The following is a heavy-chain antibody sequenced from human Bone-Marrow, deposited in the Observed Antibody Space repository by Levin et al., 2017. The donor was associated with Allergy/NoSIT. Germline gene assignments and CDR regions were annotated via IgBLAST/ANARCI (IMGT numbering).Heavy chain of an antibody. CDR1: GFTFGTYW. V-gene: IGHV3-7*04. CDR2: ISPDGSER. J-gene: IGHJ4*02. D-gene: IGHD3-16*01. Sequence: ETLSLTCETSGFTFGTYWMSWVRQVPGKRLQWVASISPDGSERHYDDFVKGRFTISRDNARDSLFLQMNSLRAEDASVYYCARDLIGSVTFGGVVPGYWGQGTLVTVSS. CDR3: ARDLIGSVTFGGVVPGY.